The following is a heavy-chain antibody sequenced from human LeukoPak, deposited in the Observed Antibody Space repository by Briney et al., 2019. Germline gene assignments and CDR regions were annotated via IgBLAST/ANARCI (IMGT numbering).Heavy chain of an antibody. J-gene: IGHJ6*03. Sequence: SETLSLTCTVSGGSISSGSYYWGWIRQPPGKGLEWIGSIYYSGSTYYNPSLKSRVTISVDTSKNQFSLKLSSVTAADTAVYYCARMGSEYYYYYMDVWGKGTTVTVSS. V-gene: IGHV4-39*01. CDR3: ARMGSEYYYYYMDV. D-gene: IGHD3-10*01. CDR2: IYYSGST. CDR1: GGSISSGSYY.